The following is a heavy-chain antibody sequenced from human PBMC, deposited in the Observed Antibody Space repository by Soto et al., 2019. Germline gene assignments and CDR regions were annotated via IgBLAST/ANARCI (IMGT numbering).Heavy chain of an antibody. CDR2: INHGGSI. CDR3: ARGRCTSASCYGNVWFDP. CDR1: GGSFSGYY. Sequence: SETLSLTCAVYGGSFSGYYWSWIRQPPGKGLEWIGEINHGGSINYNPSLKSRVTISVDTSKNRFSLKLSSVTAADTAVFYCARGRCTSASCYGNVWFDPWGRGTLVTVSS. D-gene: IGHD2-2*01. V-gene: IGHV4-34*01. J-gene: IGHJ5*02.